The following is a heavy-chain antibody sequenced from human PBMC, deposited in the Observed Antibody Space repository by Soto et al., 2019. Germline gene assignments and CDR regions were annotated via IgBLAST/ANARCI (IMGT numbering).Heavy chain of an antibody. Sequence: GESLKISCKGSGYSFTSYWIGWVRPMPGKGLEWMGIIYPGDSDTRYSPSFQGQVTISADKSISTAYLQWSSLKASDTAMYYCARQRIAAKGWFDPWGQGTLVTVSS. V-gene: IGHV5-51*01. CDR1: GYSFTSYW. D-gene: IGHD6-13*01. CDR3: ARQRIAAKGWFDP. CDR2: IYPGDSDT. J-gene: IGHJ5*02.